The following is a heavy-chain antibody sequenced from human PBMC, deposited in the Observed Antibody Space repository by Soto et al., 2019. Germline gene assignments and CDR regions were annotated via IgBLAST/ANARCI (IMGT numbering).Heavy chain of an antibody. CDR2: IYYSGST. D-gene: IGHD5-12*01. CDR3: AREKATNAFDI. J-gene: IGHJ3*02. V-gene: IGHV4-31*03. Sequence: SETLSLTCTVSGGSISSGGYYWSWIRQHPGKGLEWIGYIYYSGSTYYNPSLKSRVTISVDTSKNQFSLKLSSVTAADTAVYYCAREKATNAFDIWGQGTMVTVSS. CDR1: GGSISSGGYY.